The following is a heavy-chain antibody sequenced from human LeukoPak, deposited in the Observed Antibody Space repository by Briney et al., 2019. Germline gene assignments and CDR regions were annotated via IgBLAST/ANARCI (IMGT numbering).Heavy chain of an antibody. J-gene: IGHJ5*02. CDR3: ARDLWFGETNWFDP. V-gene: IGHV4-4*02. D-gene: IGHD3-10*01. Sequence: SGTLSLTCAVSGGSISSSNWWSWVRQPPGKGLEWIGEIYHSGSTNYNASLRSRVTISVDKSKNQFSLKLSSVTAAATAVYYCARDLWFGETNWFDPWGQGTLVTVSS. CDR2: IYHSGST. CDR1: GGSISSSNW.